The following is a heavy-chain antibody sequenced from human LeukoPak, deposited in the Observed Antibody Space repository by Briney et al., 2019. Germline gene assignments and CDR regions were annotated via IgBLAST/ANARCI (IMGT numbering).Heavy chain of an antibody. D-gene: IGHD3-22*01. CDR2: INPSSGST. Sequence: ASVKVSCKASGYTFTSYYMHWVRQAPGQGLEWMGIINPSSGSTSYAQKFQGRVTMTRDTSTSTVYMELSSLRSEDTAVYYCARDRNYYDSSGSPNNWLDPWGQGTLVTVSS. J-gene: IGHJ5*02. V-gene: IGHV1-46*01. CDR3: ARDRNYYDSSGSPNNWLDP. CDR1: GYTFTSYY.